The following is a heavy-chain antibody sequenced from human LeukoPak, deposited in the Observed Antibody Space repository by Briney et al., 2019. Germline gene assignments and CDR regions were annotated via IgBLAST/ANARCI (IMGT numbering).Heavy chain of an antibody. CDR2: LTSSCNYI. J-gene: IGHJ4*02. CDR3: ARLSGSSYGKYYFDY. D-gene: IGHD1-26*01. V-gene: IGHV3-21*01. Sequence: GGSLRLSCAASGFTFTSYAMEWVRQAPGKGLEWLSSLTSSCNYIYYADSVKGRFTISRDNAKSSLYLQMNSLRAEDTAIYYCARLSGSSYGKYYFDYWGQGTLVTVSS. CDR1: GFTFTSYA.